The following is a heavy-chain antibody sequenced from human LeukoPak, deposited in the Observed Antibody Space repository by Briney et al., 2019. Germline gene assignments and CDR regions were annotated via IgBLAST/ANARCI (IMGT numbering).Heavy chain of an antibody. Sequence: SETLSLTCAVYGGSFSGYYWSWIRQPPGKGLEWIGEINHSGSTNYNPSLKSRVTISVDTSKNQFSLKLSSVTAADTAVYYCARGSGVPAAPNHDAFDIWGQGTMVTVSS. CDR1: GGSFSGYY. D-gene: IGHD2-2*01. CDR3: ARGSGVPAAPNHDAFDI. J-gene: IGHJ3*02. V-gene: IGHV4-34*01. CDR2: INHSGST.